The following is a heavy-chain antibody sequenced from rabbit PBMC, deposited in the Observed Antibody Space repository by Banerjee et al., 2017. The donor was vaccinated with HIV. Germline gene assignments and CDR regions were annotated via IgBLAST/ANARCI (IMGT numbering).Heavy chain of an antibody. CDR2: IYADSSGNT. J-gene: IGHJ4*01. D-gene: IGHD4-1*01. Sequence: QSLQESGGGLFQPGGSLALTCKASGFSLSNNYVMCWVRQAPGKGLEWIACIYADSSGNTYYASWAKGRFTISKTSSTTVTLQMTSLTAADTATYFCARDLAGVIGWNFDLWGPGTLVTVS. CDR1: GFSLSNNYV. V-gene: IGHV1S40*01. CDR3: ARDLAGVIGWNFDL.